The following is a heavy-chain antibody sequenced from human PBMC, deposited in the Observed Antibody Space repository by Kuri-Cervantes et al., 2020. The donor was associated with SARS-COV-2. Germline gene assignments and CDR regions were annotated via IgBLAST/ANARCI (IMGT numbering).Heavy chain of an antibody. J-gene: IGHJ4*02. Sequence: GGSLRLSCAASGFTFSIYAMSWVRQAPGKGLEWVSSISGSGGSTYYADSAKGQFTISRDNSKNTLYLQMNSLRAEDTAVYYCAKALVVNGWRYFDYWGQGTLVTVSS. V-gene: IGHV3-23*01. D-gene: IGHD6-19*01. CDR1: GFTFSIYA. CDR3: AKALVVNGWRYFDY. CDR2: ISGSGGST.